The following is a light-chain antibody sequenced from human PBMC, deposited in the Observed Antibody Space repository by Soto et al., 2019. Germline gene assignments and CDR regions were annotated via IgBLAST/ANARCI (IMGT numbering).Light chain of an antibody. CDR1: RDIGND. J-gene: IGKJ1*01. CDR3: LQDYNLPRT. V-gene: IGKV1-6*01. CDR2: AAS. Sequence: IQMTQSPLSLSASVGDRVIITCRASRDIGNDLGWYQQKPGKAPKLLIFAASTLHSGVPSRFSGSGSGTVFTLTISSLHHEDFATYFCLQDYNLPRTFGQGT.